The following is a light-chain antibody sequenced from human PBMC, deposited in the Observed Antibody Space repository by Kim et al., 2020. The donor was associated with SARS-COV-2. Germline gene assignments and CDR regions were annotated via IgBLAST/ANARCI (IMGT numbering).Light chain of an antibody. CDR2: EVS. V-gene: IGLV2-14*01. CDR3: STYTTSETWV. J-gene: IGLJ6*01. Sequence: QSALTQPASVSGSPGQSITISCSGTSSDIGAYNHVSWYQQPPGTAPKLIIYEVSNRPSVISSRFSASKSGSTASLTISGLQAEDEGDYYCSTYTTSETWVFGTGTKVTVL. CDR1: SSDIGAYNH.